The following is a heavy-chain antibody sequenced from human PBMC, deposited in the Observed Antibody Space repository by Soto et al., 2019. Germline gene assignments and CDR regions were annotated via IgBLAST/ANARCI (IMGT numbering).Heavy chain of an antibody. CDR3: ARVRSLGYCSSTSCYTWVYRGMDV. CDR2: INPNSGGT. D-gene: IGHD2-2*02. CDR1: GYTFTGYY. V-gene: IGHV1-2*02. J-gene: IGHJ6*02. Sequence: APVKVSCKASGYTFTGYYMHWVRQAPGQGLEWMGWINPNSGGTNYAQKFQGRVTMTRDTSISTAYMELSRLRSDDTAVYYCARVRSLGYCSSTSCYTWVYRGMDVWGQGTTVTVSS.